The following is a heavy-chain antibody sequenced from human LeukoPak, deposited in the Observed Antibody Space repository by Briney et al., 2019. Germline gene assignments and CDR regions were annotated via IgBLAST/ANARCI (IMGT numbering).Heavy chain of an antibody. J-gene: IGHJ4*02. CDR1: GGSFSDYY. Sequence: PSETLSLTCAVYGGSFSDYYWSWIRQPPGKGLEWIGRINHSGNTAYNPSLKSRVIISVETSKNQFSLNLTSVTAADTAVYYCARGRLWAYDTSGYYYNYWGQGTLVTVS. CDR3: ARGRLWAYDTSGYYYNY. D-gene: IGHD3-22*01. V-gene: IGHV4-34*01. CDR2: INHSGNT.